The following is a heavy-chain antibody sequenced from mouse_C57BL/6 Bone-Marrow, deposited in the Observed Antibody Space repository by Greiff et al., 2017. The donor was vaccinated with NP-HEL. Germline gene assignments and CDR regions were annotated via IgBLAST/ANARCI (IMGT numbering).Heavy chain of an antibody. CDR1: GYTFTSYG. Sequence: VQGVESGAELARPGASVKLSCKASGYTFTSYGISWVKQRTGQGLEWIGEIYPRSGNTYYNEKFKGKATLTADKSSSTAYMELRSLTSEDSAVYFCARLIYYDGSSYRYFDYWGKGTTLTVSS. J-gene: IGHJ2*01. D-gene: IGHD1-1*01. V-gene: IGHV1-81*01. CDR3: ARLIYYDGSSYRYFDY. CDR2: IYPRSGNT.